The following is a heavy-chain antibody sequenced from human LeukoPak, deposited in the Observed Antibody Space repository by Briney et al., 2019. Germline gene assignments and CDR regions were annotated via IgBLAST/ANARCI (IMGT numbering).Heavy chain of an antibody. V-gene: IGHV3-30-3*01. CDR1: GFTFSSYA. D-gene: IGHD2-15*01. CDR3: AKDVVVVAATPGGYYYYGMDV. J-gene: IGHJ6*02. CDR2: ISYDGSNK. Sequence: GGSLRLSCAASGFTFSSYAMHWVRQAPGKGLEWVAVISYDGSNKYYADSVKGRFTISRDNSKNTLYLQMNSLRAEDTAVYYCAKDVVVVAATPGGYYYYGMDVWGQGTTVTVS.